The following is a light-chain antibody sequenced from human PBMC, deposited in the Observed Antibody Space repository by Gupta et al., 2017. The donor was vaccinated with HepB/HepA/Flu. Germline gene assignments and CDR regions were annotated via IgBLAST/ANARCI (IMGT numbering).Light chain of an antibody. CDR3: QAWDTNTASV. CDR1: KLGDKY. Sequence: SYELTQPPSVSVSPGQTASITCSGDKLGDKYVCWYQQKPGQSPVLVIYQDSRRPSGIPERFYGSNSGNTATLTISGTQAVDEADYYCQAWDTNTASVFGGGTELTVL. CDR2: QDS. J-gene: IGLJ2*01. V-gene: IGLV3-1*01.